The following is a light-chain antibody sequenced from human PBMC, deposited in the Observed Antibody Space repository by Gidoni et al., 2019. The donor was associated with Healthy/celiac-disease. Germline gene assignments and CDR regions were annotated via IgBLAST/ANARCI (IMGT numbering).Light chain of an antibody. CDR1: QRVSSY. V-gene: IGKV3-11*01. CDR3: QQRSNWPPL. Sequence: EIVLTQSPATLSLSPGERATLTCRASQRVSSYLAWYQQKPGQAPRLLIYDASNRATGIPARFSGSGSGTDFTLTISSLKPEDFAVYYCQQRSNWPPLFGGGTKVEIK. J-gene: IGKJ4*01. CDR2: DAS.